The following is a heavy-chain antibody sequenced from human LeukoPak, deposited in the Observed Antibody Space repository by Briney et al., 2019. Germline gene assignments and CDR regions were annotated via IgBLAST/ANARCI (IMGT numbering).Heavy chain of an antibody. J-gene: IGHJ4*02. CDR2: IYYSGST. CDR3: ARGSSMIVVAIEY. V-gene: IGHV4-59*01. D-gene: IGHD3-22*01. CDR1: GGSISSYY. Sequence: PSETLSLTCTVSGGSISSYYWSRIRQPPGKGLEWIGYIYYSGSTNYNPSLKSRVTISVDTSKNQFSLKLSSVTAADTAVYYCARGSSMIVVAIEYWGQGTLVTVSS.